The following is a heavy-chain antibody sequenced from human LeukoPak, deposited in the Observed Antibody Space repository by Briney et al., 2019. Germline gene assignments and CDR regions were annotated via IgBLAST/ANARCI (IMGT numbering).Heavy chain of an antibody. J-gene: IGHJ5*02. Sequence: GGSLRLSCAASGFTFSDYNMNWVRQAPGKGLEWVAVISYDGSNKYYADSVKGRFTISRDNSKNTLYLQMNSLRAEDTAVYYCARDYCSSTSCPGGWFDPWGQGTLVTVSS. CDR2: ISYDGSNK. CDR1: GFTFSDYN. V-gene: IGHV3-30*03. D-gene: IGHD2-2*01. CDR3: ARDYCSSTSCPGGWFDP.